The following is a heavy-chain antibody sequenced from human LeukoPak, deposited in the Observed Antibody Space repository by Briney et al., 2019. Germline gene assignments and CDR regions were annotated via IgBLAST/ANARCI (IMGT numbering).Heavy chain of an antibody. D-gene: IGHD5-24*01. Sequence: GGSLRLSCAASGFTFSSYSMNWVRQAPGKGLEWVSYISSSSSTIYYADSVKGRFTISRDNAKNSLYLQMNSLRAEDTAVYYCARDREMATTPDAFDIWGQGTMVTVSS. CDR3: ARDREMATTPDAFDI. V-gene: IGHV3-48*01. CDR1: GFTFSSYS. J-gene: IGHJ3*02. CDR2: ISSSSSTI.